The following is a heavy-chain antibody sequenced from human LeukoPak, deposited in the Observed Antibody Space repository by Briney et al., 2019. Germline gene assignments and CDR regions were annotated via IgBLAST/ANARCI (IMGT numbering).Heavy chain of an antibody. CDR3: ARVTMVRGVMTVHFDY. D-gene: IGHD3-10*01. V-gene: IGHV3-21*01. CDR1: GFTFSSYS. Sequence: GGSLRLSCAASGFTFSSYSMNWVRQAPGKGLERVSSISSSSSYIYYADSVKGRFTISRDNAKNSLYLQMNSLRAEDTAVYYCARVTMVRGVMTVHFDYWGQGTLVTVSS. J-gene: IGHJ4*02. CDR2: ISSSSSYI.